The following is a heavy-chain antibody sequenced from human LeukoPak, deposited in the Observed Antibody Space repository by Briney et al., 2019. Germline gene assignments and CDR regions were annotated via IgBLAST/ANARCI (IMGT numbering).Heavy chain of an antibody. V-gene: IGHV3-7*01. CDR1: GFTFSDYW. CDR3: ARVGAWELQRVFEY. CDR2: INRGGNEV. J-gene: IGHJ4*02. D-gene: IGHD1-26*01. Sequence: PGGSLRLSCAASGFTFSDYWMTWVRQVPGKGLEWVANINRGGNEVHYVDSVKGRFTISRDNAKNSLYLQLDSLRVEDTAVYYCARVGAWELQRVFEYWGQGTLVTVSS.